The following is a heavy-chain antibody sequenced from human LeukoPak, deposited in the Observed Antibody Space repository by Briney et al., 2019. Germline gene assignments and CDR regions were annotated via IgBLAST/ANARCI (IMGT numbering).Heavy chain of an antibody. CDR1: GGSISSGSYY. CDR2: IYTSGST. CDR3: ARETARIQLWFDY. D-gene: IGHD5-18*01. Sequence: SETLSLTCTVSGGSISSGSYYWSWIRQPAGKGLGWIGRIYTSGSTNYNPSLKSRVTISVDTSKNQFSLKLSSVTAADTAVYYCARETARIQLWFDYWGQGTLVTVSS. V-gene: IGHV4-61*02. J-gene: IGHJ4*02.